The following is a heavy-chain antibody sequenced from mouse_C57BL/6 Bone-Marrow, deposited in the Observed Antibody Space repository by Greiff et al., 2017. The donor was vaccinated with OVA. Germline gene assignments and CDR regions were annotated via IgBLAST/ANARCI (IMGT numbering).Heavy chain of an antibody. CDR2: IYHGSGST. D-gene: IGHD2-5*01. Sequence: QVQLQQPGAELVKPGASVKMSCKASGYTFTSYWITWVKQRPGQGLEWIGDIYHGSGSTNYNEKFKSKATLTVDTSSSTAYMQLSSLTSEDSAVYYCAGNYSNYPHYFDYWGQGTTLTVSS. CDR1: GYTFTSYW. V-gene: IGHV1-55*01. CDR3: AGNYSNYPHYFDY. J-gene: IGHJ2*01.